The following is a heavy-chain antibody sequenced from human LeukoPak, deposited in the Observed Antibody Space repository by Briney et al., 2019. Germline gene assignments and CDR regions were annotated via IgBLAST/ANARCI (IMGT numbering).Heavy chain of an antibody. CDR2: ITYDANTK. CDR1: GFTFISDG. V-gene: IGHV3-30*02. CDR3: AKERASSWSLDY. J-gene: IGHJ4*02. Sequence: GGSLRLSCAASGFTFISDGMNWVRQAPGKGLEWLTLITYDANTKYYSDSVKGRFTVSTDNSKNTIYLQMNSLRPEDTAMYYCAKERASSWSLDYWGQGNLVTVSS. D-gene: IGHD6-13*01.